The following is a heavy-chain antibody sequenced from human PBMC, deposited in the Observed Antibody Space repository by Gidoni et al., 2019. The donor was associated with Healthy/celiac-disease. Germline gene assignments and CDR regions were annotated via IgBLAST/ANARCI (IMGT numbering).Heavy chain of an antibody. Sequence: HVQLLQSGAAVQNPGASVTVSCTASRYPFTRYDIHWVRQATGQGLEWMGWMNPNSGNTGYEQKFQGRVTMTRNTTISTAYMELSSLRSEDTAVYYCARGGDYDSSGPWAVDWFDPWGQGTLVTVSS. CDR2: MNPNSGNT. CDR1: RYPFTRYD. CDR3: ARGGDYDSSGPWAVDWFDP. D-gene: IGHD3-22*01. J-gene: IGHJ5*02. V-gene: IGHV1-8*01.